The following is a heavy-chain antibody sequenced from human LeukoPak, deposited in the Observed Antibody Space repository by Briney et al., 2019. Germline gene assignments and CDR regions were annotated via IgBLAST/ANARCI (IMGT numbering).Heavy chain of an antibody. V-gene: IGHV4-39*01. Sequence: SETLSLTCTVSAGSISSSSHHWGWIRQSPGKGLEWIGSIYSGRTTYYNPSLDNRVTISVVTSKNQFSLQLNSVTAADTSVYYCVRHDGRGGSTMGALDSWGQGSLVTVSS. CDR1: AGSISSSSHH. CDR2: IYSGRTT. D-gene: IGHD5/OR15-5a*01. CDR3: VRHDGRGGSTMGALDS. J-gene: IGHJ4*02.